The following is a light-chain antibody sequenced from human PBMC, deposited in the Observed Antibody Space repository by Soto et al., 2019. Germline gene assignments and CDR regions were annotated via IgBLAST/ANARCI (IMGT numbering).Light chain of an antibody. CDR1: QSVGSY. CDR3: QQRSNWPLT. V-gene: IGKV3-11*01. Sequence: EIVLTQSPATLSLSPGERVTLSCRASQSVGSYLAWYQQKPGQAPRFLIYDAPNRATGIPARFSGSGSGTDFTLTISSLEPEDFAVYYCQQRSNWPLTFGGGTKVEIK. CDR2: DAP. J-gene: IGKJ4*01.